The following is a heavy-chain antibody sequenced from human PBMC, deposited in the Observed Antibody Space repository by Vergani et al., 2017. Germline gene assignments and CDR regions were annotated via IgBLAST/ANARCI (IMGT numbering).Heavy chain of an antibody. J-gene: IGHJ4*02. Sequence: QVQLVQSGAEVKKPGASVKVSCKASGYTFTSYDINWVRQATGQGLEWMGWIIPIFGTANYAQKFQGRVTITADESTSTAYMEVSSLRSEDTAVYYCAGDGTRSWYEYYFDYWGQGTLVTVSS. V-gene: IGHV1-69*01. CDR3: AGDGTRSWYEYYFDY. CDR2: IIPIFGTA. CDR1: GYTFTSYD. D-gene: IGHD6-13*01.